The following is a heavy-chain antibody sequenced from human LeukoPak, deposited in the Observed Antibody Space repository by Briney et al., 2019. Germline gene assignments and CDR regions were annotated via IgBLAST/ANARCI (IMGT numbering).Heavy chain of an antibody. J-gene: IGHJ4*02. Sequence: GGSLRLSCAASGFTFSSYSMTWVRQAPGKGLEWVSSISSSSSYIYYADSVKGRFTISRDNAKNSLYLQMNSLRAEDTAVYYCATNFDWLLQQDYWGQGTLVTVSS. CDR3: ATNFDWLLQQDY. V-gene: IGHV3-21*01. D-gene: IGHD3-9*01. CDR2: ISSSSSYI. CDR1: GFTFSSYS.